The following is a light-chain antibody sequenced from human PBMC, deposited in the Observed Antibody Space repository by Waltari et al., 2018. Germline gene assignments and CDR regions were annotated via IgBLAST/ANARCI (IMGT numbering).Light chain of an antibody. CDR3: ATWDDSLSVLV. CDR2: GNS. Sequence: QSALTQEASVSGAVGQKVTLSCTGNINNVGSYAVGGYQQISHGAPRTVMFGNSLRSGIPDRFSGSKSGTTASLTISGLQPEDESDYYCATWDDSLSVLVFGGGTKLTVL. J-gene: IGLJ3*02. CDR1: INNVGSYA. V-gene: IGLV1-44*01.